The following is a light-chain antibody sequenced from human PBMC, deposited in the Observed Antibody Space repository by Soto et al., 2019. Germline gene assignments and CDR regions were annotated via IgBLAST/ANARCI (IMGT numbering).Light chain of an antibody. Sequence: EIVLTQSPGTLSLSPGERATLSCRASHTISSSYLAWYQQKPGQAPRLLMYGISRRATGIPDRFSGSGSGTDFTLTINSLEPEDFAVYFCQQRSSWPKTFGQGTKVDIK. J-gene: IGKJ1*01. CDR2: GIS. V-gene: IGKV3D-20*02. CDR1: HTISSSY. CDR3: QQRSSWPKT.